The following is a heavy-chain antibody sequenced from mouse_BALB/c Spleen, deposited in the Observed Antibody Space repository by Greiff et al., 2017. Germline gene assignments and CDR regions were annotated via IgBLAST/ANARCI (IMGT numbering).Heavy chain of an antibody. D-gene: IGHD2-3*01. V-gene: IGHV1S81*02. CDR3: ARSLIYDGYYIDY. CDR1: GYTFTSYW. J-gene: IGHJ2*01. Sequence: QVQLQQPGAELVKPGASVKLSCKASGYTFTSYWMHWVKQRPGQGLEWIGEINPSNGRTNYNEKFKSKATLTVDKSSSTAYMQLSSLTSEDSAVYYCARSLIYDGYYIDYWGQGTTLTVSS. CDR2: INPSNGRT.